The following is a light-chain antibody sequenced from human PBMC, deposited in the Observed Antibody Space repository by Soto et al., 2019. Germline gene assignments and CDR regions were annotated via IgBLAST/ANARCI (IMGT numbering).Light chain of an antibody. J-gene: IGKJ5*01. V-gene: IGKV3-20*01. CDR1: EPIKTFY. CDR3: QFYGSSLIT. CDR2: GVY. Sequence: IVLTQSPATLSLSPGETATLSCKASEPIKTFYFGWNQHKPGQSPTLLIHGVYPRADGLPDRFAGSGSGPDFTLTISRLEPEDFAIYYCQFYGSSLITFGQGTRLDIK.